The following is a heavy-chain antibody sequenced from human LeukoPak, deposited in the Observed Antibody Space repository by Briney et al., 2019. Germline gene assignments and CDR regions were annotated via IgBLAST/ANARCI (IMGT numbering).Heavy chain of an antibody. CDR3: ARTVDIVVTKYYFDF. V-gene: IGHV4-39*01. Sequence: SQTLSLTCTLSRGSISSGIYYWGWIPDPPEKGLECIGTISYDGTTYYNPSLNIRVTTSVATFKNQFSLNLSSVTAAYTAVYYCARTVDIVVTKYYFDFWGQGTLVTVSS. CDR1: RGSISSGIYY. CDR2: ISYDGTT. D-gene: IGHD5-12*01. J-gene: IGHJ4*02.